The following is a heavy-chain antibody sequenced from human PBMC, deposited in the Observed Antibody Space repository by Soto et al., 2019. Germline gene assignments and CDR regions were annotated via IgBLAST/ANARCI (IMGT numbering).Heavy chain of an antibody. CDR2: ISYDGSNK. D-gene: IGHD6-6*01. CDR3: ARAGSPSSRSYYHYGMHX. CDR1: GFTFSSYG. J-gene: IGHJ6*02. Sequence: PGGSLRLSFAASGFTFSSYGMHWVRQAPGKGLEWVAVISYDGSNKYYADSVKGRFTISRDNSKNTLYLQMNSLRAEDTAVYYCARAGSPSSRSYYHYGMHXWGQVTTFTVS. V-gene: IGHV3-30*03.